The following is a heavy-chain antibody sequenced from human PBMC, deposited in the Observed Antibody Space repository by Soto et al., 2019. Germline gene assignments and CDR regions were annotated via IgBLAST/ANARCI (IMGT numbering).Heavy chain of an antibody. V-gene: IGHV3-7*01. Sequence: EVQLVESGGGLVQPGGSLRLSCAASGFTFSSYWMSWVRQAPGKGLEWVANIKQDGSEKYYVDSVKGRFTISRDNAKNSLYLQMNSLRAEDTAVYYCARDQGTTVRGPGDAFDIWGQGTMVTVSS. CDR2: IKQDGSEK. CDR1: GFTFSSYW. J-gene: IGHJ3*02. D-gene: IGHD3-10*01. CDR3: ARDQGTTVRGPGDAFDI.